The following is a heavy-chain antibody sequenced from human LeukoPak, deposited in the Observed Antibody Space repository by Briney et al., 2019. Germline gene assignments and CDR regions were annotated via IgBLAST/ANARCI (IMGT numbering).Heavy chain of an antibody. V-gene: IGHV1-2*02. D-gene: IGHD6-13*01. J-gene: IGHJ4*02. Sequence: ASVKVSRKASGYTFTGYYMHWVRQAPGQGLEWMGWINPNSGVTYYAQNFQGRVTMTRDTSISTAYMELSSLRSDDTAVYYCARGVIFPGCSSSWCFDYWGQGSLVTVSS. CDR3: ARGVIFPGCSSSWCFDY. CDR1: GYTFTGYY. CDR2: INPNSGVT.